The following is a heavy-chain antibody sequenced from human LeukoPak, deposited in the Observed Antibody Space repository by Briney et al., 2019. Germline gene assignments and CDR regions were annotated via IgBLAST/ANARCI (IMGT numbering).Heavy chain of an antibody. J-gene: IGHJ4*02. Sequence: GGSLRLSCAASGFTFSTYWMSWVRQAPGKGLEWVSSISGSGGRIDYADSVKGRFTISRDNSKNTLSLQMNSLTAEDTAVYYCAKNPRLEGWIYFDSWGQGILVTVSS. V-gene: IGHV3-23*01. D-gene: IGHD1-1*01. CDR1: GFTFSTYW. CDR3: AKNPRLEGWIYFDS. CDR2: ISGSGGRI.